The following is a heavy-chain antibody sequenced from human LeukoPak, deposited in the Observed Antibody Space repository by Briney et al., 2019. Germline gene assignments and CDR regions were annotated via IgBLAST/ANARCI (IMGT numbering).Heavy chain of an antibody. CDR2: IYSGGST. V-gene: IGHV3-53*01. D-gene: IGHD3-22*01. CDR1: VFTLSSNY. J-gene: IGHJ4*02. CDR3: ARHDSGYGPFDY. Sequence: GGSLRLSCVVSVFTLSSNYMSGVRQAPGEGLEWVSVIYSGGSTYYADSVKGRFTISKDHYEDTVYLQMNSLRAEDTAVYYCARHDSGYGPFDYWGQGTLVTVSS.